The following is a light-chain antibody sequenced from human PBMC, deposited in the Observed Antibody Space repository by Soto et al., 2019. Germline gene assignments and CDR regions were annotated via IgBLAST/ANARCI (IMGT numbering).Light chain of an antibody. J-gene: IGKJ4*01. CDR3: QQYNEWPLT. CDR2: GAS. Sequence: EIVMTQSPATLSVSPVERASLSCRASQSVSTDLAWYQQKPAQAPRLLIYGASTRATGIPARFSGGGSGTEFTLTISSLQSADFAVYYCQQYNEWPLTFGGGTKV. V-gene: IGKV3-15*01. CDR1: QSVSTD.